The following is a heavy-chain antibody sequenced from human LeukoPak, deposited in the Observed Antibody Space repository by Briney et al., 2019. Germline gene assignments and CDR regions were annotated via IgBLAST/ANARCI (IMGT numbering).Heavy chain of an antibody. J-gene: IGHJ6*03. CDR3: ARAGPTYAYYYMDV. V-gene: IGHV5-51*01. Sequence: TGESLKISCKGSGYSFTSYWIGWVRQMPGKGLEWMGIIYPADSDTRYSPSFQGQVTISVDKSIDTAYMQWSSLKASDTAMYYCARAGPTYAYYYMDVWGTGTTGTISS. CDR1: GYSFTSYW. CDR2: IYPADSDT. D-gene: IGHD4-17*01.